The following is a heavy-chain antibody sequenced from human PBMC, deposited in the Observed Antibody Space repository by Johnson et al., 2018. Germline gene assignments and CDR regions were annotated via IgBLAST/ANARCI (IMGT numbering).Heavy chain of an antibody. CDR1: GFTFSTYW. D-gene: IGHD3-22*01. J-gene: IGHJ6*03. V-gene: IGHV3-74*01. Sequence: EVQLVESGGGLVQPGGSPRLSCAASGFTFSTYWMDWFRQVPGKGLVWVSRINSDGSSTAYADSVKGRFTNSRDNAKNQLYLTMNSLSAEDTALYYWGREDYYDSRTRGYMDVWGKGTTVIVSS. CDR3: GREDYYDSRTRGYMDV. CDR2: INSDGSST.